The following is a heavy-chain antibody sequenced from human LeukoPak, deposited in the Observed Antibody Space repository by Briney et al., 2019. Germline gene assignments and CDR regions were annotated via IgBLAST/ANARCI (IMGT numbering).Heavy chain of an antibody. V-gene: IGHV4-4*07. J-gene: IGHJ6*03. D-gene: IGHD3-16*01. Sequence: PSETLSLTCTVSGGSISSYYWSWIRQPAGKGLEWIGRIYTSGSTNYNPSLKSRVTMSVDTSKNQFSLKLSSVTAADTAVYYCARGRGETSYYYMDVWGKGTTVTISS. CDR3: ARGRGETSYYYMDV. CDR1: GGSISSYY. CDR2: IYTSGST.